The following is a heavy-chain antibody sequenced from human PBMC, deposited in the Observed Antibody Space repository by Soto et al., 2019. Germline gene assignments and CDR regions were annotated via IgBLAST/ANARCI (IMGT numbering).Heavy chain of an antibody. Sequence: SETLSLTCAVSGGSISSGGDSWSWIRQPPGKGLEWIGYIYHSGSTYYNPSLKSRVTISVDTSKNQFSLKLSSVTAADTAVYYCARERPDGSRLDPWGQGTLVTVSS. V-gene: IGHV4-30-2*05. CDR2: IYHSGST. J-gene: IGHJ5*02. CDR3: ARERPDGSRLDP. D-gene: IGHD6-13*01. CDR1: GGSISSGGDS.